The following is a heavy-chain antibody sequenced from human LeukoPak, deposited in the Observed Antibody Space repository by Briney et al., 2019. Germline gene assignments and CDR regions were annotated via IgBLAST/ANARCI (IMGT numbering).Heavy chain of an antibody. V-gene: IGHV3-74*01. Sequence: GGSLRLSRADSGLTFSSSSMHWVRQAPGKGLVWVSRINSDGSTTNYADSVQGRFTISRDNAKNTLYLQMNSLRVEDTAVYYCARSYYHLLGWDHGTLVTVSS. CDR3: ARSYYHLLG. CDR1: GLTFSSSS. J-gene: IGHJ4*01. D-gene: IGHD3-10*01. CDR2: INSDGSTT.